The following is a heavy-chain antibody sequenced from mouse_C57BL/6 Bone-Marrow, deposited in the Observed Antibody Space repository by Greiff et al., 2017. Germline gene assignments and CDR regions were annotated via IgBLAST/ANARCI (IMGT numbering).Heavy chain of an antibody. V-gene: IGHV2-2*01. Sequence: QVQLQESGPGLVPPSQSLSITCTVSGFSLTSYGVHWVRQSPGKSLEWLGVIWSGGSTDYNAAFISRLSISKDNSKIQVVFKMNSLQADYTAIYYCASYSNYGYFAYWGQGTLVTVSA. CDR3: ASYSNYGYFAY. J-gene: IGHJ3*01. CDR1: GFSLTSYG. D-gene: IGHD2-5*01. CDR2: IWSGGST.